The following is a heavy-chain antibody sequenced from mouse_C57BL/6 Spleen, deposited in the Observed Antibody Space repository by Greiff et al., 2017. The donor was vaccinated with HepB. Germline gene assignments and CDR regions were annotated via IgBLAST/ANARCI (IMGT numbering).Heavy chain of an antibody. Sequence: VQLKQSGAELVRPGASVTLSCKASGYTFTDYEMHWVKQTPVHGLEWIGAIDPETGGTAYNQKFKGKAILTADKSSSTAYMELRSLTSEDSAVYYCTRGYGTSYYFDYWGQGTTLTVSS. J-gene: IGHJ2*01. CDR3: TRGYGTSYYFDY. D-gene: IGHD1-1*01. V-gene: IGHV1-15*01. CDR1: GYTFTDYE. CDR2: IDPETGGT.